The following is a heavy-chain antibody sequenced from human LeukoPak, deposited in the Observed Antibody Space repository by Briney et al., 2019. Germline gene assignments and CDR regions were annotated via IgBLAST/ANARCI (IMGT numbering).Heavy chain of an antibody. V-gene: IGHV1-69*01. J-gene: IGHJ4*02. CDR1: GGTFSSYA. CDR2: IIPIFGTA. Sequence: ASVKVSCKASGGTFSSYAISWVRQAPGQGLEWMGGIIPIFGTANYAQKFQGRVTITADESTSTAYMELSSLRSEDTAVYYCARERGYCSSTSCYRDFDYWGQGALVTVSS. D-gene: IGHD2-2*02. CDR3: ARERGYCSSTSCYRDFDY.